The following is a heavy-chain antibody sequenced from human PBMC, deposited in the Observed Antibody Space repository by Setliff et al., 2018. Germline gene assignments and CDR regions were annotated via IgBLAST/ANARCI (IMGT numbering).Heavy chain of an antibody. J-gene: IGHJ3*01. V-gene: IGHV5-51*01. CDR2: IYPGDSQI. CDR3: ARPSAGWTRPFDV. Sequence: PGESLKISCKDPGYLFSISWIGWVRQTPGKGLDWMGLIYPGDSQIRYSPSFQGQVTISADKSISTAYLQWSSLKASDTAIYYCARPSAGWTRPFDVWGQGTTVTVSS. CDR1: GYLFSISW. D-gene: IGHD6-19*01.